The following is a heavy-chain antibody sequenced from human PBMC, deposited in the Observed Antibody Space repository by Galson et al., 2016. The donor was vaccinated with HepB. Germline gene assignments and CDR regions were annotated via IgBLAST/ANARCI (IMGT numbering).Heavy chain of an antibody. CDR2: IIPILGTA. CDR1: GDTFSNYA. D-gene: IGHD2-15*01. Sequence: SVKVSCKASGDTFSNYAISWVRQAPGQGLEWMGGIIPILGTANYAQKFQGRVTITADESTSTVYMELSSLRFEDTAVFYCARDEGYCGGGGCYSEDYFAYGGQGTLVTVSS. J-gene: IGHJ4*02. V-gene: IGHV1-69*13. CDR3: ARDEGYCGGGGCYSEDYFAY.